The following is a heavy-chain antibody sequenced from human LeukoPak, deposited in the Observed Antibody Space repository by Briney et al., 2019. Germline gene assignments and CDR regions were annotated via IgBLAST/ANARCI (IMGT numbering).Heavy chain of an antibody. CDR3: GKDLPSSGWYVSQFDY. J-gene: IGHJ4*02. D-gene: IGHD6-19*01. CDR1: GFTFSSYA. CDR2: ISGSGGST. V-gene: IGHV3-23*01. Sequence: PGGSLRLSCAASGFTFSSYAMSWVRQAPGKGLEWVSAISGSGGSTYYADSVKGRFTISRDNSKNTLYLQMNSLRAEDTAVYYCGKDLPSSGWYVSQFDYWGQGTLVTVSS.